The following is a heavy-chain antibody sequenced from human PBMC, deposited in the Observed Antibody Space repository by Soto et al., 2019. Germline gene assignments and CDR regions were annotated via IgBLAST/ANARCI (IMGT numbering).Heavy chain of an antibody. D-gene: IGHD2-21*01. J-gene: IGHJ4*02. CDR1: GFAFSSEW. V-gene: IGHV3-74*01. Sequence: EVQLVESGGGLVQPGGSLRLSCAASGFAFSSEWMHWVRQAPGKGLVWVSRIDPYDTGITYADSVKGRFTISRDNAKNTLYLQMNSLRAEDTAVYYCTSDTFVARDSWGQGTLVTVSS. CDR2: IDPYDTGI. CDR3: TSDTFVARDS.